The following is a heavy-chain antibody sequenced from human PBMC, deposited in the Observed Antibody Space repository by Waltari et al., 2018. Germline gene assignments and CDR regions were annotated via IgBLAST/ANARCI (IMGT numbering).Heavy chain of an antibody. J-gene: IGHJ6*02. CDR3: ARDHLAVVVPAAPTYGMDV. Sequence: QVQLVQSGAEVKKPGASVKVSCKASGYTFTSYGISWVRQAPGKGLEWMRWVRAYNGNTNYAQKFQVRVTITADESTSTAYMELSSLRSEDTAVYYCARDHLAVVVPAAPTYGMDVWGQGTTVTVSS. V-gene: IGHV1-18*01. CDR2: VRAYNGNT. D-gene: IGHD2-2*01. CDR1: GYTFTSYG.